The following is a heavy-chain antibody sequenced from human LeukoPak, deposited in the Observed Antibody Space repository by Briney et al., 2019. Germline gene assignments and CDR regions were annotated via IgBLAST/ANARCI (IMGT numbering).Heavy chain of an antibody. D-gene: IGHD4-17*01. J-gene: IGHJ4*02. V-gene: IGHV1-8*01. CDR1: GYTFTSYD. CDR3: ARARLGALAFDY. Sequence: ASVKVSCKASGYTFTSYDINWVRQATGQGLEWMGWMNPNSGNTGYAQKFQGRVTMTRNTSISTAYMELSRLRSDDTAVYYCARARLGALAFDYWGQGTLVTVSS. CDR2: MNPNSGNT.